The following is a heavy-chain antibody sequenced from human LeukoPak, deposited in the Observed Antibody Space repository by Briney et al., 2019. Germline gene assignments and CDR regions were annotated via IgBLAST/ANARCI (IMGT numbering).Heavy chain of an antibody. CDR3: ARQDCSGGSCYSNY. Sequence: SGGSLRLSCAASGFTFSSYGMHWVRQAPGKGLEWVAVIWYDGSNKYYADSVKGRFTISRDNSKNTLYLQMNSLRAEDTAVYYCARQDCSGGSCYSNYWGQGTLVTVSS. J-gene: IGHJ4*02. CDR2: IWYDGSNK. V-gene: IGHV3-33*01. CDR1: GFTFSSYG. D-gene: IGHD2-15*01.